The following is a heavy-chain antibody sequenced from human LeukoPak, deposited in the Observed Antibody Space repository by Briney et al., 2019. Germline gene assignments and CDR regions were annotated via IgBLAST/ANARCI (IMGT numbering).Heavy chain of an antibody. CDR1: GGSFSGYY. V-gene: IGHV4-34*01. J-gene: IGHJ2*01. CDR3: ARASFGSLWYFDL. CDR2: INHSGST. Sequence: SSETLSLTCAVYGGSFSGYYWSWLRQPPGKGLEWIGEINHSGSTNYNPSLKSRVTISVDTSKNQFSLKLSSVTAADTAVYYCARASFGSLWYFDLWGRGTLVTVSS. D-gene: IGHD3-16*01.